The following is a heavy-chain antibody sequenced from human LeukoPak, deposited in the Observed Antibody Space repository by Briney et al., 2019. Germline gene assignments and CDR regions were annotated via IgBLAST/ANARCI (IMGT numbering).Heavy chain of an antibody. CDR1: GFTFSSYA. J-gene: IGHJ4*02. V-gene: IGHV3-23*01. CDR2: ISGSGGST. Sequence: GGSLRLSCAASGFTFSSYAMSWVRQAPGKGLEWVSAISGSGGSTYYADSVKGRFTISRDNSKNTLYLQMNSLRAEDTAVYYCAKEGYDSSGYKVRATAPFDYWGQGTLVTVSS. CDR3: AKEGYDSSGYKVRATAPFDY. D-gene: IGHD3-22*01.